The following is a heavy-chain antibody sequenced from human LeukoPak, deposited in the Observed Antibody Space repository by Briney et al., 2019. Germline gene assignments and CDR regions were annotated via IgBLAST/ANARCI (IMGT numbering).Heavy chain of an antibody. V-gene: IGHV1-69*01. J-gene: IGHJ6*02. CDR1: GGTFSSYA. D-gene: IGHD6-13*01. Sequence: SVKVSCKASGGTFSSYAISWVRQAPGQGREWTGGIIPIFGTANFAQKFQGRVTITSDESTSTAYMELSSLRSEDTAVYYCARGESSRWSSPVSTTHFYSTMDVWGQGTTVTVSS. CDR3: ARGESSRWSSPVSTTHFYSTMDV. CDR2: IIPIFGTA.